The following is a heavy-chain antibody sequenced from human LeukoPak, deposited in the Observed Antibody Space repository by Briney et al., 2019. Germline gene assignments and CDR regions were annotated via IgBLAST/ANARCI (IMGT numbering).Heavy chain of an antibody. D-gene: IGHD3-10*01. J-gene: IGHJ4*02. CDR2: ISSRDTTT. CDR1: GFTLSSYE. CDR3: ARGYYFDSGGPYYFDY. V-gene: IGHV3-48*03. Sequence: GGSLRLSCAASGFTLSSYEMNWVRQTPGKGLEGVSYISSRDTTTYYADSVKGRFTIFRDNAKNSLYLQVNSLRAEDTAVYYCARGYYFDSGGPYYFDYWGQGTLVTVSS.